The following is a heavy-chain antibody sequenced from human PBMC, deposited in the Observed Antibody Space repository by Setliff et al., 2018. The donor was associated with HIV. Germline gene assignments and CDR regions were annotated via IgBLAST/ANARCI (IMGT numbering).Heavy chain of an antibody. CDR1: GASTTSYY. CDR3: ARDNPSAHWFDP. Sequence: PSETLSLTCTVSGASTTSYYWSWIRQSPGKGLEWIGYIYFSGGTHYNPSLKSRLTISIDQSKNQFSLKLTSVTPADTAIYFCARDNPSAHWFDPWGQGTLVTVSS. V-gene: IGHV4-59*01. J-gene: IGHJ5*02. CDR2: IYFSGGT.